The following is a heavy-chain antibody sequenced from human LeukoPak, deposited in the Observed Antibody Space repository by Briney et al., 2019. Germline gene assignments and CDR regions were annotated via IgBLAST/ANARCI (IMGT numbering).Heavy chain of an antibody. J-gene: IGHJ4*02. Sequence: GGSLRLSCAASGFTFSSYSMNWVRQAPGKGLEWVSFVSSSSTYIYYADSVKGRFTISRNNAKNSLYLHMDSLRVEDTALYFCARDVSDSISWGEDYWGQGTLVTVSS. CDR3: ARDVSDSISWGEDY. CDR1: GFTFSSYS. CDR2: VSSSSTYI. V-gene: IGHV3-21*01. D-gene: IGHD6-13*01.